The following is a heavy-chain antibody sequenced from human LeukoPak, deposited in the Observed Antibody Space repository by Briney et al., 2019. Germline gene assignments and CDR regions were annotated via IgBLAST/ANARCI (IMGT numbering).Heavy chain of an antibody. Sequence: PGGSLRLSCAASGFSFSTYSMIWVRQAPGKGLEWVSSVSGTSEYIYYADSVRGRFTISRDNAKNTVYLQMNSLRAEDTAVYYCAKGHYYGSGSLDYWGQGTLVTVSS. J-gene: IGHJ4*02. V-gene: IGHV3-21*04. CDR1: GFSFSTYS. CDR3: AKGHYYGSGSLDY. CDR2: VSGTSEYI. D-gene: IGHD3-10*01.